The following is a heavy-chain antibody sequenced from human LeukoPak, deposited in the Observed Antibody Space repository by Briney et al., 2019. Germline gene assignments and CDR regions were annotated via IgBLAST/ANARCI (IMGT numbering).Heavy chain of an antibody. Sequence: GESLKISCKGSGYSFTSYWIGWVRQMPGKGLEWMGIIYPGDSDTRYSPPFQGQVTISADKSISTAYLQWSSLKASDTAMYYCARRSDFWSGTIYPPDYWGQGTLVTVSS. D-gene: IGHD3-3*01. V-gene: IGHV5-51*01. CDR2: IYPGDSDT. CDR3: ARRSDFWSGTIYPPDY. CDR1: GYSFTSYW. J-gene: IGHJ4*02.